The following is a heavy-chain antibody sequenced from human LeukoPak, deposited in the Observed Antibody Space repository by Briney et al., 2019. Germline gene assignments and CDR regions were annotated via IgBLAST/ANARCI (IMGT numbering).Heavy chain of an antibody. CDR2: ISRNSNYI. CDR3: ARGQGLQLKSGSDY. CDR1: GSTFSSYT. J-gene: IGHJ4*02. D-gene: IGHD5-24*01. V-gene: IGHV3-21*01. Sequence: GGSLLLCCAASGSTFSSYTMSWRRQAGGEGVEGVSSISRNSNYISDADSVKGRFTISRDNAKNSLFLQMNSPRAEDTAVYYCARGQGLQLKSGSDYWGQGTLVTVSS.